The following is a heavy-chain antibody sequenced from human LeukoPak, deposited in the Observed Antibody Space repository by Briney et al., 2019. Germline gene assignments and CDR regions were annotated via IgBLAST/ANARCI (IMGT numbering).Heavy chain of an antibody. CDR3: AETNTQDWFDP. V-gene: IGHV4-39*07. CDR2: IYHSGET. D-gene: IGHD2-8*01. J-gene: IGHJ5*02. Sequence: SETLSLTCRVSGGSISSTSYYWGWLRQPPGKGLEWIASIYHSGETFYNPSLESRVAISVDTSNNEVFLDLYSVTAADTAMYYCAETNTQDWFDPWGRGTLVTVSS. CDR1: GGSISSTSYY.